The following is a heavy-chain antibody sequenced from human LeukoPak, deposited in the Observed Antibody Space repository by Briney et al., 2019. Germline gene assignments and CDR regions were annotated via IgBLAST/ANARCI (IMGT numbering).Heavy chain of an antibody. CDR1: GGSISSSSYY. CDR2: IYYSGST. D-gene: IGHD3-9*01. CDR3: ARAQLRYFDWYAFDI. V-gene: IGHV4-39*07. J-gene: IGHJ3*02. Sequence: SETLSLTCTVSGGSISSSSYYWGWIRQPPGKGLEWIGSIYYSGSTYYNPSLKSRVTISVDTSKNQFSLKLSSVTAADTAVYYCARAQLRYFDWYAFDIWGQGTMVTVSS.